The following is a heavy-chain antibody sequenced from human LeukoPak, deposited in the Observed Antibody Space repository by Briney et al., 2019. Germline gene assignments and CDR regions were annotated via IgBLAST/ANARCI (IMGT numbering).Heavy chain of an antibody. J-gene: IGHJ4*02. CDR1: GDSISGYY. CDR3: ARVSGYDWESFYDY. Sequence: PSETLSLTCTVSGDSISGYYWSWIRQPPGKGLEWIGYIYYSGSTNYNPSLKSRVTISVDTSKNQFSLKLSSVTAADTAVYYCARVSGYDWESFYDYWGQGTLVTVSS. V-gene: IGHV4-59*01. D-gene: IGHD5-12*01. CDR2: IYYSGST.